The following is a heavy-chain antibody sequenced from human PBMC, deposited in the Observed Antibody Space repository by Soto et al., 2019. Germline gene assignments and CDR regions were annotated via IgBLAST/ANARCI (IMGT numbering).Heavy chain of an antibody. D-gene: IGHD1-26*01. V-gene: IGHV4-59*08. CDR2: IYSNGGT. CDR3: VRQGIGALHGLVDV. J-gene: IGHJ6*02. Sequence: QVQLQASGPGLVKPSDTLSLTCTVSGDSIGTYNWGWIRQPPGKRLEWIGYIYSNGGTSYNPALKRRVTISADTSTTQFSLRLSSVTAADTAVYYCVRQGIGALHGLVDVWGQGTTVTVSS. CDR1: GDSIGTYN.